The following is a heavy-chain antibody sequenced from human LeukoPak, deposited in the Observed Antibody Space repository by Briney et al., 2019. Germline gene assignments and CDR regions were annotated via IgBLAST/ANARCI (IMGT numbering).Heavy chain of an antibody. D-gene: IGHD6-13*01. CDR1: GGSISSGRYY. J-gene: IGHJ6*02. CDR3: ARPFRSRDSFDYYSYVMDV. V-gene: IGHV4-39*01. CDR2: VYYSVST. Sequence: SETLSLTCTVSGGSISSGRYYWGWIRQSPERGLEWIGSVYYSVSTYYSPSLKSRITVSVDTSKTQFSLKLSSVSAADTARSYCARPFRSRDSFDYYSYVMDVWGQGTPVIVSS.